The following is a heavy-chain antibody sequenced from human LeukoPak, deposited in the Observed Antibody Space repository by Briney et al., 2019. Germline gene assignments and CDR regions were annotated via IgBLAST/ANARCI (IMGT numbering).Heavy chain of an antibody. D-gene: IGHD1-26*01. J-gene: IGHJ3*02. CDR2: IIPIFGTA. CDR1: GGTFSSYA. Sequence: SVKVSCKASGGTFSSYAISWVRQAPGQGLEWMGGIIPIFGTANYAQKFQGRVTITADESTSTAYMELSSLRSEDTAVYYCARDRPAAGSYDAFDIRGQGTMVTVSS. V-gene: IGHV1-69*13. CDR3: ARDRPAAGSYDAFDI.